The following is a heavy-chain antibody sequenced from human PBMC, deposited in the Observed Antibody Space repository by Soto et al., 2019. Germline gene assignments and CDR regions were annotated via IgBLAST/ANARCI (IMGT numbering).Heavy chain of an antibody. CDR2: VNHSGST. D-gene: IGHD3-9*01. CDR3: ARGWSGLVIIRFDP. Sequence: SDTLSLTCAVYGGSFSGYYWSWIRQPPGKGLEWIGEVNHSGSTNYNPSLKSRVTISVDTSKNQFSLKLSSVTAADTAVYYCARGWSGLVIIRFDPWGQGXLVTVYS. J-gene: IGHJ5*02. V-gene: IGHV4-34*01. CDR1: GGSFSGYY.